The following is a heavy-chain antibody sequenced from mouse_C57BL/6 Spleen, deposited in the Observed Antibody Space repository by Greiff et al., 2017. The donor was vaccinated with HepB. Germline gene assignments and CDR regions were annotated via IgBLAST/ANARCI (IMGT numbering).Heavy chain of an antibody. Sequence: VQVVESGPELVKPGASVKISCKASGYAFSSSWMNWVKQRPGKGLEWIGRIYPGDGDTNYNGKFKGKATLTADKSSSTAYMQLSSLTSEDSAVYFCARFYYGNYEAYWGQGTLVTVSA. D-gene: IGHD2-1*01. CDR3: ARFYYGNYEAY. CDR2: IYPGDGDT. J-gene: IGHJ3*01. V-gene: IGHV1-82*01. CDR1: GYAFSSSW.